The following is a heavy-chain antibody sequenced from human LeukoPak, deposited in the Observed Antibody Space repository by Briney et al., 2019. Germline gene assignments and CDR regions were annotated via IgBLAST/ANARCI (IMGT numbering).Heavy chain of an antibody. J-gene: IGHJ3*02. CDR2: IIPIFGTA. CDR3: ARDHVEALEWLSPPHDAFDI. D-gene: IGHD3-3*01. V-gene: IGHV1-69*13. Sequence: ASVKVSCKASGYTFAGYYMHWVRQAPGQGLEWMAGIIPIFGTANYAQKFQGRVTITADESTSTAYMELSSLRSEDAAVYYCARDHVEALEWLSPPHDAFDIWGQGTMVTVSS. CDR1: GYTFAGYY.